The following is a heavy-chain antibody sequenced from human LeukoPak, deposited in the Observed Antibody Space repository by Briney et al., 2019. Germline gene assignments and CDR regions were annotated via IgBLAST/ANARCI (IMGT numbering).Heavy chain of an antibody. CDR2: ISSSGSTI. J-gene: IGHJ4*02. CDR3: ARDPSGSKYYDILAYYFDY. V-gene: IGHV3-11*01. D-gene: IGHD3-9*01. CDR1: GFTFSDYY. Sequence: GGSLRLSCAASGFTFSDYYMSWIRQAPGKGLEWVSYISSSGSTIYYADSVKGRFTISRDNAKNSLYLQMNSLRAEDTAVYYCARDPSGSKYYDILAYYFDYWGQGTLVIVSS.